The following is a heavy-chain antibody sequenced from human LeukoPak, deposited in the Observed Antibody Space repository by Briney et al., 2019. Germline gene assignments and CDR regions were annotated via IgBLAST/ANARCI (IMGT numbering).Heavy chain of an antibody. D-gene: IGHD1-26*01. CDR1: GGSVTTYY. CDR2: IYNSGST. J-gene: IGHJ5*02. Sequence: SETLSLTCTVSGGSVTTYYWSWIRQPPGKGLEWIAYIYNSGSTNYNPSLKSRVTISVDTPKNQVSLRLSSVTAADTAVYYCARHAIYSGDYSFWFDPWGLGTLVTISS. V-gene: IGHV4-59*08. CDR3: ARHAIYSGDYSFWFDP.